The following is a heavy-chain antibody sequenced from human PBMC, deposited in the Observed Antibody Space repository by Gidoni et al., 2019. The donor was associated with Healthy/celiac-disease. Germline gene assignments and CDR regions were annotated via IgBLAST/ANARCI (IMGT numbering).Heavy chain of an antibody. CDR3: ARASTSWIQLWLTGGAFDI. J-gene: IGHJ3*02. CDR2: ISYDGSNK. D-gene: IGHD5-18*01. Sequence: QVQLVESGGGVVQPGRSLRLSCAASGFTFSSYAMPWVRQAPGKGLEWVAVISYDGSNKYYADSVKGRFTISRDNSKNTLYLQMNSLRAEDTAVYYCARASTSWIQLWLTGGAFDIWGQGTMVTVSS. CDR1: GFTFSSYA. V-gene: IGHV3-30-3*01.